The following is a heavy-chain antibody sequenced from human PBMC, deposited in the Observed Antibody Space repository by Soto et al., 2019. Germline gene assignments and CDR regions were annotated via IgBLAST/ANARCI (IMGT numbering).Heavy chain of an antibody. Sequence: SETLSLTCTVSGGSISSGDSYWSWVRQLPETGLEWIGYISYRGSTYYNPSLKSRVTISLDTSKNQFSLMLSSLTAADTALYYCARELSSHNWNTFDFWGRGTMVTVSS. CDR1: GGSISSGDSY. CDR3: ARELSSHNWNTFDF. V-gene: IGHV4-31*03. J-gene: IGHJ3*01. D-gene: IGHD1-1*01. CDR2: ISYRGST.